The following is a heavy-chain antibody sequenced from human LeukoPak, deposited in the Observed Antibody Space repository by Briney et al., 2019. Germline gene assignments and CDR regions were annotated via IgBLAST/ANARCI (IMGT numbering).Heavy chain of an antibody. CDR2: IRSKAYGGTT. CDR1: GFTFGDYA. D-gene: IGHD3-22*01. CDR3: TREAIVVIPKALDY. J-gene: IGHJ4*02. Sequence: GGSLRLSCTASGFTFGDYAMSWLRQAPGKGLEWVGFIRSKAYGGTTEYAASVKGRFTISRDDSKSIAYLQMNSLKTEDTAVYYCTREAIVVIPKALDYWGQGTLVTVSS. V-gene: IGHV3-49*03.